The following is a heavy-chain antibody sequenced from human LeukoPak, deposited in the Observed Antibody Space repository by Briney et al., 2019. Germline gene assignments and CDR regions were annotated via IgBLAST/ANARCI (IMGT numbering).Heavy chain of an antibody. CDR1: GYSFNDKY. J-gene: IGHJ4*02. D-gene: IGHD3-22*01. CDR3: ARESPYYSVSSGYYYADSFDAY. Sequence: ASVKVSCKASGYSFNDKYLHWVRQAPGQGREWMGWINTNTGNPTYAHSFTERFVFSLETSVSTAYLQISRLKGEDTAVYCCARESPYYSVSSGYYYADSFDAYWGQGSLVSVSS. V-gene: IGHV7-4-1*02. CDR2: INTNTGNP.